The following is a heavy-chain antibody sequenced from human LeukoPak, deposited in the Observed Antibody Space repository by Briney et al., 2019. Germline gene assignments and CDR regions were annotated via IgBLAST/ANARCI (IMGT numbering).Heavy chain of an antibody. CDR3: ARTAARRFDY. Sequence: ASVKLSCEASGYTFPSYFMHEVRQAPGRGLEWMGLINPTGGSTTSAQKFQGRVPMTRDTSTSTVYMELSSLRSDDTAVYYCARTAARRFDYWGQGTLVTVSS. J-gene: IGHJ4*02. CDR1: GYTFPSYF. V-gene: IGHV1-46*01. D-gene: IGHD6-6*01. CDR2: INPTGGST.